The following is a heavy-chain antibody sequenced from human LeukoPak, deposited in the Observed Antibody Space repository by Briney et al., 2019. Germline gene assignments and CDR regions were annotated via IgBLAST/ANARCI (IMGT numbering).Heavy chain of an antibody. D-gene: IGHD3-10*01. CDR3: ARDSRTYYYGSGSYYKVGRLDF. J-gene: IGHJ4*02. CDR1: GESFSSYQ. V-gene: IGHV1-69*01. CDR2: FIPVFERS. Sequence: SVKVSCKSSGESFSSYQITWVRQAPGQGLEWVGGFIPVFERSTYAQKFQGRVTMTADESTNTAYMELSSLTSEDTAVYYCARDSRTYYYGSGSYYKVGRLDFWGQGTLVTVSS.